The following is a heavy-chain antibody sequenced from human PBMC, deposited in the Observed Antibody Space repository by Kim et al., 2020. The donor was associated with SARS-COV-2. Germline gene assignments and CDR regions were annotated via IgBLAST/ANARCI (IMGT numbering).Heavy chain of an antibody. J-gene: IGHJ6*03. CDR3: ARGDYYYYMDV. Sequence: TNYAKKLQGRVTMTRDTSISTAYMELGRLRSDDTAVYYCARGDYYYYMDVWGKGTTVTVSS. D-gene: IGHD3-16*01. CDR2: T. V-gene: IGHV1-2*02.